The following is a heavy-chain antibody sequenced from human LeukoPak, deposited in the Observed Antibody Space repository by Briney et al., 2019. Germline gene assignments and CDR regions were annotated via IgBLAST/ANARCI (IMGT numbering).Heavy chain of an antibody. CDR3: ARGKGDSSSWYRNYYYYMDV. CDR1: GFTFINAW. D-gene: IGHD6-13*01. V-gene: IGHV4-34*01. CDR2: INHSGST. Sequence: GSLRLSCAASGFTFINAWMAWVRQAPGKGLEWIGEINHSGSTNYNPSLKSRVTISVDTSKNQFSLKLSSVTAADTAVYYCARGKGDSSSWYRNYYYYMDVWGKGTTVTISS. J-gene: IGHJ6*03.